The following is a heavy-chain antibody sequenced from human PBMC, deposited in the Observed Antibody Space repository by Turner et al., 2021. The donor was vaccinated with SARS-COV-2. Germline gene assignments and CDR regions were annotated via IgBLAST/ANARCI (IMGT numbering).Heavy chain of an antibody. V-gene: IGHV4-4*08. J-gene: IGHJ6*02. Sequence: QVQLQESGPGLVRPSETLSLTCTVSGGSISSKSWSWIRQSPGRGLEWIGYFSRVGSIYYTATLRSRVTISVDTSKNQLSLKLISVTAADTAVYYCAGEGVVLTTTHYGMDVWGQGTTVTVSS. CDR2: FSRVGSI. CDR3: AGEGVVLTTTHYGMDV. CDR1: GGSISSKS. D-gene: IGHD4-4*01.